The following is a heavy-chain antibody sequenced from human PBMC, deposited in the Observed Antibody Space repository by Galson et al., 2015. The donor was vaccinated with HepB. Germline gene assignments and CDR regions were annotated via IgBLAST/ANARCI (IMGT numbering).Heavy chain of an antibody. CDR2: ISHDGNKK. Sequence: SLRLSCAASGFSFSSYAIHWVRRAPGKGLEWVAVISHDGNKKYYADSVRGRFTISRDNSKNTIYIEMNRLSAEDTATYYCARDRRVEVVVAATLDHWGQGTLLTVSS. CDR1: GFSFSSYA. J-gene: IGHJ4*02. CDR3: ARDRRVEVVVAATLDH. D-gene: IGHD2-15*01. V-gene: IGHV3-30*04.